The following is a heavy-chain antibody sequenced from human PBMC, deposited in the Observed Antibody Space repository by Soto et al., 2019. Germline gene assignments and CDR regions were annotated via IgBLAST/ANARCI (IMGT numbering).Heavy chain of an antibody. CDR1: GYTFTSYY. Sequence: GASVKVSCKASGYTFTSYYMHWVRQAPGQGLEWMGIINPSGGSTSYAQKFQGRVTMTRDTSTSTVYMELSSLRSEDTAVYYCARDLLAAAGGVPPGYYYGMDVWGQGTTVTVSS. J-gene: IGHJ6*02. V-gene: IGHV1-46*01. D-gene: IGHD6-13*01. CDR2: INPSGGST. CDR3: ARDLLAAAGGVPPGYYYGMDV.